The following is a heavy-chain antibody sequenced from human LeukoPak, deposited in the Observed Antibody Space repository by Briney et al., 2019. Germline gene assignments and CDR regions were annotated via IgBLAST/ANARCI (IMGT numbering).Heavy chain of an antibody. V-gene: IGHV4-34*01. CDR2: INHSGST. CDR3: ARLYSSSSGKAFDI. J-gene: IGHJ3*02. Sequence: SETLSLTCAVYGGSFSGYYWSWIRQPPGKGLEWIGEINHSGSTNYNPSLKSRVTISVDTSKNQFSLKLSSVTAADTAVYYCARLYSSSSGKAFDIWGQGTMVTVSS. D-gene: IGHD6-6*01. CDR1: GGSFSGYY.